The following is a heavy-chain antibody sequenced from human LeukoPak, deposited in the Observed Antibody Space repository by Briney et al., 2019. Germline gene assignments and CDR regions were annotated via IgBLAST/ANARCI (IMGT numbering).Heavy chain of an antibody. J-gene: IGHJ6*03. CDR3: ARRGGTDFWSGSSPHYYMDV. V-gene: IGHV5-51*01. CDR1: GYSFARNW. CDR2: IYPGGSNT. Sequence: GESLKISCEGSGYSFARNWIGWVRQMPGKGLEWMGIIYPGGSNTRYSPAFQGQVTFSADKSINTAYLQWSSLKASDTGIYYCARRGGTDFWSGSSPHYYMDVWGKGTTVIVSS. D-gene: IGHD3-3*01.